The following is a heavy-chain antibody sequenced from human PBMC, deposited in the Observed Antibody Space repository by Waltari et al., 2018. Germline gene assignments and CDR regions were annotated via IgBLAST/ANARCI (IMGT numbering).Heavy chain of an antibody. J-gene: IGHJ4*02. CDR1: GFTFSSYG. V-gene: IGHV3-30*02. Sequence: CAASGFTFSSYGMHWARQAPGKGLEWVAFIGYDKNEKYYADSVKGRFTISRDNSRNNLYLQMDSLTPEDTAVYYCAAYTGSPSRPGPPSLWGRGTLVTVSS. CDR3: AAYTGSPSRPGPPSL. CDR2: IGYDKNEK. D-gene: IGHD1-26*01.